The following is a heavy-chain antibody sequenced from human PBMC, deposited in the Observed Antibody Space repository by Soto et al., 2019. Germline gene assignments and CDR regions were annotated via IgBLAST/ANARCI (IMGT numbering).Heavy chain of an antibody. Sequence: GGSLRLSCAASGFTFSSYWMSWVRQAPGKGLEWVANIKQDGSEKYYVDYVKGRFTISRDNAKKSLNLQMNSLRAEDTAVYYCSRSNLKDFWSGYSDNWFDPWGQGTLVTVSS. V-gene: IGHV3-7*01. CDR1: GFTFSSYW. CDR2: IKQDGSEK. D-gene: IGHD3-3*01. CDR3: SRSNLKDFWSGYSDNWFDP. J-gene: IGHJ5*02.